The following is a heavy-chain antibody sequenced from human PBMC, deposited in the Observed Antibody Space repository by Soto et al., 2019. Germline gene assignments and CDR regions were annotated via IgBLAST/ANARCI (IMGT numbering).Heavy chain of an antibody. V-gene: IGHV3-30*02. J-gene: IGHJ2*01. Sequence: PGGSLRLSCAASGFTFSSYGMHWVRQAPGKGLEWVALIWYDGGDKYYADSVKGRFTISRDNSKNTLYLQMNSLRAEDTAVYYWAKGLAYWGGDCYSPFDLWGRGPLVTVSS. CDR1: GFTFSSYG. D-gene: IGHD2-21*02. CDR2: IWYDGGDK. CDR3: AKGLAYWGGDCYSPFDL.